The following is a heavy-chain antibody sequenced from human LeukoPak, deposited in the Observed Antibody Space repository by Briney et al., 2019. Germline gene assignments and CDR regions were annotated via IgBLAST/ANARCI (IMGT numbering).Heavy chain of an antibody. CDR1: GFTFSSYW. CDR2: IKQDGSEK. J-gene: IGHJ4*02. V-gene: IGHV3-7*01. CDR3: ASSVGTTMTDY. D-gene: IGHD1-1*01. Sequence: GGSLRLSCAASGFTFSSYWMSWVRQAPGRGLEWVANIKQDGSEKYYVDSVKGRFTISRDNAKNSLYLQMNSLRAEDTAVYYCASSVGTTMTDYWGQGTLVTVSS.